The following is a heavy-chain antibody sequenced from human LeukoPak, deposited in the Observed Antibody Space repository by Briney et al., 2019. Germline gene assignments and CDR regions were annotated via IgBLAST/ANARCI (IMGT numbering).Heavy chain of an antibody. D-gene: IGHD3-16*02. Sequence: SETLSLTCAVYGGSFSGYYWSWIRQPPGKGLEWIGEINHSGSTNYNPSLKSRVTISVDTSKNQFSLKLSSVTAADTAVYYCARGATYYDYVWGSYRMYYFDYWGQGTLVTVSS. V-gene: IGHV4-34*01. CDR3: ARGATYYDYVWGSYRMYYFDY. CDR1: GGSFSGYY. J-gene: IGHJ4*02. CDR2: INHSGST.